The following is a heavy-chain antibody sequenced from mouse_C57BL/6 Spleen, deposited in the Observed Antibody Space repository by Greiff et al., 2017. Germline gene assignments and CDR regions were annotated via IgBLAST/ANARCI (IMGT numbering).Heavy chain of an antibody. J-gene: IGHJ3*01. Sequence: VQLKQSGPELVKPGASVKMSCKASGYTFTDYNMHWVKQSHGKSLEWIGYINPNNGGTSYNQKFKGKATLTVNKSSSTAYMELRSLTSEDSAVYYCARVAYDGYQFAYWGQGTLVTVSA. CDR3: ARVAYDGYQFAY. CDR1: GYTFTDYN. CDR2: INPNNGGT. V-gene: IGHV1-22*01. D-gene: IGHD2-3*01.